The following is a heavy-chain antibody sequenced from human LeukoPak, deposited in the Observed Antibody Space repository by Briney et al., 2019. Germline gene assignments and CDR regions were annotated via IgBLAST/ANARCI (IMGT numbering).Heavy chain of an antibody. Sequence: GGSLRLSCAASGFTFSSYSMNWVRQAPGKGLEWVSYISSSSSTIYYADSVKGRFTISRDNAKNSLYLQMNSLRAEDTAVYYCARGRGIVVVPAAMEGRFDPWGQGTLVTVSS. CDR2: ISSSSSTI. V-gene: IGHV3-48*04. D-gene: IGHD2-2*01. CDR1: GFTFSSYS. CDR3: ARGRGIVVVPAAMEGRFDP. J-gene: IGHJ5*02.